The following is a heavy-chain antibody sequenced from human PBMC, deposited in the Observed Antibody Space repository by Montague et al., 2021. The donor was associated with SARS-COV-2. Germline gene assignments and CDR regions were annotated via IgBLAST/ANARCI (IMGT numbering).Heavy chain of an antibody. CDR1: GGSVSSGDFF. CDR2: ISHSGGS. V-gene: IGHV4-30-2*05. J-gene: IGHJ5*02. Sequence: TLSLTCAVSGGSVSSGDFFWTWVRQPPGRGLEWIGSISHSGGSTYNPSLKSRIALSLDTSADHFSLSLTSVPAADSATYYCARLTVIVDTSGGTPHWFDPWGQGALGTVSS. D-gene: IGHD2-21*02. CDR3: ARLTVIVDTSGGTPHWFDP.